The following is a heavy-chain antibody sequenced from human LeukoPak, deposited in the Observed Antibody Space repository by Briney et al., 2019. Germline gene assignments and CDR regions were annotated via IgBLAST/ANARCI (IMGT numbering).Heavy chain of an antibody. Sequence: PGGSLRLSCAASGFTFSSYAMSWVRQTPGKGLEWLSYIHGTGNTIYYADSVKGRFTISRDNAKNSLYLQMNSLGDEDTAVYYCTRAYSLATFIFLLDYWGQGTLVTVSS. CDR1: GFTFSSYA. CDR3: TRAYSLATFIFLLDY. CDR2: IHGTGNTI. D-gene: IGHD5-12*01. V-gene: IGHV3-48*02. J-gene: IGHJ4*02.